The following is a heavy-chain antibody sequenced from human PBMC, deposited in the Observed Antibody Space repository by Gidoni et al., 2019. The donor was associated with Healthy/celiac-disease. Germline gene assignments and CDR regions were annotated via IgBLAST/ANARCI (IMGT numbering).Heavy chain of an antibody. J-gene: IGHJ4*02. D-gene: IGHD3-22*01. Sequence: QVQLVESGGGVVQPGRSLRLSCAASGFTFSSYAMHWVRQAPGKGLEWVAVISYDGSNKYYADSVKGRFTISRDNSKNTLYLQMNSLRAEDTAVYYCAREGYYDSSGYYGMFDYWGQGTLVTVSS. V-gene: IGHV3-30*01. CDR1: GFTFSSYA. CDR2: ISYDGSNK. CDR3: AREGYYDSSGYYGMFDY.